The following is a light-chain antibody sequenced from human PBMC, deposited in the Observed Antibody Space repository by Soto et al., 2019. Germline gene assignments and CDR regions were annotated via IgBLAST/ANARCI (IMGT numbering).Light chain of an antibody. Sequence: QCLLTLPPCASGTPGQRCTMSCSGSSSNIGSNTVNWYQQLPGTAPKLLIYSNNQRPSGVPDRFSGSKSGTSASLAISGLQSEDEADYYCAAWDDSLNGYVFGTGTKVTVL. CDR3: AAWDDSLNGYV. CDR1: SSNIGSNT. CDR2: SNN. V-gene: IGLV1-44*01. J-gene: IGLJ1*01.